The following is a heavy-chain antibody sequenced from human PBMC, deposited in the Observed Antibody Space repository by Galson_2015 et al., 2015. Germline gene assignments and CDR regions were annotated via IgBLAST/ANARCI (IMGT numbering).Heavy chain of an antibody. CDR2: IYSGGST. V-gene: IGHV3-53*01. CDR3: ARVRSTVVTPRAFDI. D-gene: IGHD4-23*01. Sequence: SLRLSCAASGFTVSSNYMSWVRQAPGKGLEWVSVIYSGGSTYYADSVKGRFTISRDNSKNTLYLQMNSLRAEDTAVYYCARVRSTVVTPRAFDIWGQGTMVTVSS. CDR1: GFTVSSNY. J-gene: IGHJ3*02.